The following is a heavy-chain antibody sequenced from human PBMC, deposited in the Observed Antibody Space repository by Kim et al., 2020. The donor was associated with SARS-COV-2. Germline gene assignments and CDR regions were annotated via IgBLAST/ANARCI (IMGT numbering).Heavy chain of an antibody. Sequence: GGSLRLSCAASGFTFSSYGMHWVRQAPGKGLEWVAVIWYDGSNKYYADSVKGRFTISRDNSKNTLYLQMNSLRAEDTAVYYCARDKSRDFDDAFDIWGQGTMVTVSS. J-gene: IGHJ3*02. D-gene: IGHD2-21*02. CDR2: IWYDGSNK. CDR1: GFTFSSYG. CDR3: ARDKSRDFDDAFDI. V-gene: IGHV3-33*01.